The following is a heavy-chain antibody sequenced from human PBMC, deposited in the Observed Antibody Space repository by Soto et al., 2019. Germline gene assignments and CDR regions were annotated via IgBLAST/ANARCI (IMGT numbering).Heavy chain of an antibody. V-gene: IGHV4-31*03. Sequence: QVQLQESGPGLVKPSQTLSLTCTVSGGSISSGGYYWSWIRQHPGKGLEWIGDIYYSGSTYYNPALKSRVTISVDTSKNQFSLKLSSVTAADTAVYYCARDGVGRVIAARYYYGMDVWGQGTTVTVSS. CDR2: IYYSGST. CDR3: ARDGVGRVIAARYYYGMDV. J-gene: IGHJ6*02. CDR1: GGSISSGGYY. D-gene: IGHD6-6*01.